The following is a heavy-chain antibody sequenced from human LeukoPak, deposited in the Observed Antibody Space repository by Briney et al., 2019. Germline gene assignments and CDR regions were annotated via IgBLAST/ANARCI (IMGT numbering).Heavy chain of an antibody. Sequence: GSSVKVSCKASGGTFSSYAISWVRQAPGQGLEWMGGIIPIFGTANYAQKFQGRVTITADKSTSTAHMELSSLRSEDTAVYYCARGHCSGGSCYRLYNWFDPWGQGTLVTVSS. CDR3: ARGHCSGGSCYRLYNWFDP. J-gene: IGHJ5*02. CDR2: IIPIFGTA. D-gene: IGHD2-15*01. V-gene: IGHV1-69*06. CDR1: GGTFSSYA.